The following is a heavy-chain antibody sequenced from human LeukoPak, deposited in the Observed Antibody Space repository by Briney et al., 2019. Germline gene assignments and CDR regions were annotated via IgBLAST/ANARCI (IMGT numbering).Heavy chain of an antibody. V-gene: IGHV1-3*01. CDR3: ARNGDSMVRGVITYEYYFDY. CDR1: GYTFTSYA. D-gene: IGHD3-10*01. J-gene: IGHJ4*02. CDR2: INAGNGNT. Sequence: ASVKVSCKASGYTFTSYAMHWVRQAPGQRLEWMGWINAGNGNTKYSQKFQGRVTITRDTSASTAYMELSSLRSEDTAVYYCARNGDSMVRGVITYEYYFDYWGQGTLVTVSS.